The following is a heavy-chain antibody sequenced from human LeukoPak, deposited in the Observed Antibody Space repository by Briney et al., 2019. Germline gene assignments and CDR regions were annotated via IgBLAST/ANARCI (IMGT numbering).Heavy chain of an antibody. Sequence: SETLSLTCTVSGVSISSYYWSWIRQPPGKGLEWIGFIFDSGSINYNPSLKGRVSISIDTSKNQFSLKLSSVTAADTAVYYCARRGFFDFWGQGTLVTVSS. CDR2: IFDSGSI. CDR1: GVSISSYY. J-gene: IGHJ4*02. V-gene: IGHV4-59*08. CDR3: ARRGFFDF. D-gene: IGHD3-10*01.